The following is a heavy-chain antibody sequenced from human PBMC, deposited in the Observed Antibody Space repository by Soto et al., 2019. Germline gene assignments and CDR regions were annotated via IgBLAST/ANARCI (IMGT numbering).Heavy chain of an antibody. V-gene: IGHV3-21*01. CDR3: ASSRRVFTVTTFDGMDV. CDR1: GCTFSSYS. CDR2: ISSSSSYI. D-gene: IGHD4-17*01. J-gene: IGHJ6*02. Sequence: EVQLVESGGGLVKPGGSLRLSCAASGCTFSSYSMNWVRQAPGKGLAWVSSISSSSSYIYYADSVKGRLTISRDNAKDSLYLQMNSLRAEDTAVYYCASSRRVFTVTTFDGMDVWCQGTTVTVSS.